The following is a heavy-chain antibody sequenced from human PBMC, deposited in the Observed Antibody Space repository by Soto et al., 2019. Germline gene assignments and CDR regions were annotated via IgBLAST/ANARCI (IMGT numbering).Heavy chain of an antibody. J-gene: IGHJ6*02. V-gene: IGHV3-23*01. CDR1: GFTFSSYA. CDR3: AKDRGGSYLGYYYYGMDV. CDR2: ISGSGGST. D-gene: IGHD1-26*01. Sequence: PGGSLRLSCAASGFTFSSYAMSWVRQAPGKGLEWVSAISGSGGSTYYADSVKGRFTISRDNSKNTLYLQMNSLRAEDTAVYYCAKDRGGSYLGYYYYGMDVWGQGTTVTVSS.